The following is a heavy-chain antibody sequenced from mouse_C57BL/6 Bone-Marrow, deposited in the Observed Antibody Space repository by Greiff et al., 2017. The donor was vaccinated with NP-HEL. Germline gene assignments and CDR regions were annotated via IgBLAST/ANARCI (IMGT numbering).Heavy chain of an antibody. V-gene: IGHV5-9*01. Sequence: EVKVVESGGGLVKPGGSLKLSCAASGFTFSSYTMSWVRQTPEKRLEWVATISGGGGHTSYPDSVKGRFTISRDNAKNTLYLQMSSLRSEDTALYYCARVYYDYFYAMDYWGQGTSVTVSS. CDR3: ARVYYDYFYAMDY. CDR2: ISGGGGHT. J-gene: IGHJ4*01. D-gene: IGHD2-4*01. CDR1: GFTFSSYT.